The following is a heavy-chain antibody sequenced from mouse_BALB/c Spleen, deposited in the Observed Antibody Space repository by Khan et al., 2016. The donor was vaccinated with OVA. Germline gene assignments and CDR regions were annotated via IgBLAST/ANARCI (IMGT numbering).Heavy chain of an antibody. J-gene: IGHJ2*01. CDR1: GFTFSSYG. Sequence: EVKLVESGGGLVQPGGSLKLSCAASGFTFSSYGMSWVRQTPDKRLELVATINTNVGSTYYPDSVKGRFTISRDNVKNTLYLQMSSLKSEDTAMYYCTRVGIIYYGNYAYCFDYWGQGTTLTVSS. D-gene: IGHD2-1*01. V-gene: IGHV5-6-3*01. CDR3: TRVGIIYYGNYAYCFDY. CDR2: INTNVGST.